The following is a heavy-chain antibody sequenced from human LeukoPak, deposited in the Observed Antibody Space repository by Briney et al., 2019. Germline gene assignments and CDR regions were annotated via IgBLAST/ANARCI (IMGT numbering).Heavy chain of an antibody. CDR2: IYYSGST. J-gene: IGHJ4*02. D-gene: IGHD1-14*01. CDR1: GGSISSSSYY. Sequence: PSETLSLTCTVSGGSISSSSYYWGWIRQPPGKGLEWIGSIYYSGSTYYNPSLKSRVTISVDTSKNQFSLKLSSVTAADTAVYYCARLRITGTTAHFDYWGQGTLVAVSS. CDR3: ARLRITGTTAHFDY. V-gene: IGHV4-39*01.